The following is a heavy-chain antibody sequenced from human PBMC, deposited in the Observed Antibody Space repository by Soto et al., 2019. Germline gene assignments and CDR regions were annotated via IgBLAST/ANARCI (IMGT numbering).Heavy chain of an antibody. CDR3: AKDLLRPGRAYGMDV. Sequence: QVQLVESGGGVVQPGRSLRLSCAASGFTFSSYGMHWVRQAPGTGLEWVAVISYDGSNKYYADSVKGRFTISRDNAKNTLYLQMNSRRAEDTAGDYCAKDLLRPGRAYGMDVWGQGTTVTVSS. CDR2: ISYDGSNK. D-gene: IGHD6-25*01. V-gene: IGHV3-30*18. CDR1: GFTFSSYG. J-gene: IGHJ6*02.